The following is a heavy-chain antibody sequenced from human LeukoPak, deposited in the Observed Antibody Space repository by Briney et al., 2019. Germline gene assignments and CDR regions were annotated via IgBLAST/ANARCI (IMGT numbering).Heavy chain of an antibody. D-gene: IGHD3-10*01. J-gene: IGHJ4*02. CDR3: ARKSDSLMVRGGDC. CDR1: GFTFSGSA. Sequence: GGSLRLSCAASGFTFSGSAMHWVRQASGKGLEWVGRIRSKANSYATAYAASVKGRFTISRDDSKNTLYLQMNSLRAEDTAVYYCARKSDSLMVRGGDCWGQGALVTVSS. V-gene: IGHV3-73*01. CDR2: IRSKANSYAT.